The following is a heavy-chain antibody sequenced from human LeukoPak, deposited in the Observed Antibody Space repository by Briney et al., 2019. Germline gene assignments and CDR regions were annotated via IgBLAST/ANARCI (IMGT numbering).Heavy chain of an antibody. D-gene: IGHD5-18*01. CDR2: IYYNGGT. Sequence: PSETLSLTCTVSGGSISSYYWSWIRQPPGRGLEWIGYIYYNGGTNYNPSLRSRVTISVDTSKNHFSLRLSSVTAADTAMYYCARAGGVDTAMDANFDYWGQGTLVTVSS. V-gene: IGHV4-59*01. CDR3: ARAGGVDTAMDANFDY. CDR1: GGSISSYY. J-gene: IGHJ4*02.